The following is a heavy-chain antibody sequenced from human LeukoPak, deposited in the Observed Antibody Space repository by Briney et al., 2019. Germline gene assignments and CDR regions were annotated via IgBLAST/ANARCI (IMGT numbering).Heavy chain of an antibody. Sequence: QTSETLSLTCTVSGGSISSYYWSWIRQPPGKGLEWIGEINHSGSTNYNPSLKSRVTISVDTSKNQFSLKLSSVTAADTAVYYCARARLYYDSSGLIDYWGQGTLVTVSS. CDR2: INHSGST. D-gene: IGHD3-22*01. CDR3: ARARLYYDSSGLIDY. J-gene: IGHJ4*02. CDR1: GGSISSYY. V-gene: IGHV4-34*01.